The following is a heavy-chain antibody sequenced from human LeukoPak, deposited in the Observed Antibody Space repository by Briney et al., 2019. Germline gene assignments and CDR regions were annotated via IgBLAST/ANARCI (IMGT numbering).Heavy chain of an antibody. CDR3: AKDARSIAAAGTEVDY. V-gene: IGHV3-23*01. Sequence: GGSLRLSCAASGFTFSSYAMSWVRQAPGKGLEWVSAISGSGGSTYYADSVKGRFTISRDNSKNTLYLQMNSLRAEDTAVYYCAKDARSIAAAGTEVDYWGQGTLVTVPS. D-gene: IGHD6-13*01. J-gene: IGHJ4*02. CDR2: ISGSGGST. CDR1: GFTFSSYA.